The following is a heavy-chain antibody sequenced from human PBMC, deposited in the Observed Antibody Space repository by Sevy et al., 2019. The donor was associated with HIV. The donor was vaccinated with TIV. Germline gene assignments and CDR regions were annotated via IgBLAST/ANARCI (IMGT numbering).Heavy chain of an antibody. CDR1: GYTFNMYG. Sequence: ASVKVSCKASGYTFNMYGITWVRQAPGQGLEWMGWINTYNGNTNYAQKFQGRVTITTDKSTDTAYMELRSLRFDDTAVYFCARDLGNGIVGGYYYFDYWGQGTLVTVSS. CDR2: INTYNGNT. V-gene: IGHV1-18*04. D-gene: IGHD1-26*01. CDR3: ARDLGNGIVGGYYYFDY. J-gene: IGHJ4*02.